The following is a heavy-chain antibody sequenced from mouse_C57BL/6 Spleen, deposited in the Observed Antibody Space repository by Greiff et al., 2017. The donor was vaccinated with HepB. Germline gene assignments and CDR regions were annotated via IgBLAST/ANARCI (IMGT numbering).Heavy chain of an antibody. J-gene: IGHJ1*03. Sequence: EVMLVESGGGLVQSGRSLRLSCATSGFTFSDFYMEWVRQAPGKGLEWIAASRNKANDYTTEYSVSVKGRFIVSRDTSQSILYLQMNALRAEDTAIYYCARDASYYGSSYWYFDVWGTGTTVTVSS. CDR1: GFTFSDFY. D-gene: IGHD1-1*01. CDR3: ARDASYYGSSYWYFDV. CDR2: SRNKANDYTT. V-gene: IGHV7-1*01.